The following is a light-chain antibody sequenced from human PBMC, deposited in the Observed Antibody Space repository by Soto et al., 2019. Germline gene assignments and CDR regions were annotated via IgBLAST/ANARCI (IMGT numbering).Light chain of an antibody. CDR1: QSVTTK. CDR3: QQYGGSPIT. J-gene: IGKJ5*01. V-gene: IGKV3-20*01. CDR2: GAS. Sequence: ENVLTQSPDTLSLSPGERATLSCRASQSVTTKLAWYQHKLGQAPRLPISGASSRASGVPDRFSGSGSETDFTLIISRLQPEDFALYYCQQYGGSPITFGQGTRLEIK.